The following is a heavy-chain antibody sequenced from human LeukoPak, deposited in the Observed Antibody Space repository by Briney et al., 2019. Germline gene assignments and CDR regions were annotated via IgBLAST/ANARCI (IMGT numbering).Heavy chain of an antibody. Sequence: AGGSLRLSCAASGFKFSSYSMKWVRQAPGKGLEWVSFISSSSSYIYYADSLKGRFTISRDNAKNSLYLQMNSLRAEDTAVYYCAELGITMIGGVWGKGTTVTISS. CDR2: ISSSSSYI. D-gene: IGHD3-10*02. V-gene: IGHV3-21*01. J-gene: IGHJ6*04. CDR3: AELGITMIGGV. CDR1: GFKFSSYS.